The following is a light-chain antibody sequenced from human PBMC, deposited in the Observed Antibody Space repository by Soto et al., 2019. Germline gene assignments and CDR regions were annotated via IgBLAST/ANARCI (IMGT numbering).Light chain of an antibody. Sequence: DIVMTQSPATLSVSPGERATVSCRASQTVSDNLAWYQQKPGQTPRLLIYSASTRATGIPARFSGSGSGTEFTLTISSLLSEDFAVYYCQQDNNWPPYTFGQGTKLEIK. CDR3: QQDNNWPPYT. J-gene: IGKJ2*01. V-gene: IGKV3-15*01. CDR1: QTVSDN. CDR2: SAS.